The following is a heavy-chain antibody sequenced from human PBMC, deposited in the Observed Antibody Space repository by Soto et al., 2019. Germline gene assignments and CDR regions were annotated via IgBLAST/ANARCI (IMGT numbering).Heavy chain of an antibody. D-gene: IGHD3-10*01. J-gene: IGHJ5*02. CDR3: ARSVTP. CDR1: GGSISSGGYY. CDR2: IYYSGST. Sequence: QVQLQESGPGLVKPSQTLSLTCTVSGGSISSGGYYWNWIRQHPGKGLEWIGYIYYSGSTYYNPSLQSPVTLSVDTSKDQFSPKLTSVTAADTAVYYCARSVTPWGQGTLVTVSS. V-gene: IGHV4-31*01.